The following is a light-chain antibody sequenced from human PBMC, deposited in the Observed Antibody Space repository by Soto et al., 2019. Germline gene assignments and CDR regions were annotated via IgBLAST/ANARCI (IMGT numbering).Light chain of an antibody. CDR1: RSDIGSYNY. J-gene: IGLJ1*01. V-gene: IGLV2-14*01. Sequence: QSVLPQPASVSGSPGQSITISCSGTRSDIGSYNYVAWYQQFPGKTPKILIYGVSNRPSGVSSRFSGSKSGNTASLTISGLQAEDEADYYCISYTGSSTSYVFGSGTKVTV. CDR2: GVS. CDR3: ISYTGSSTSYV.